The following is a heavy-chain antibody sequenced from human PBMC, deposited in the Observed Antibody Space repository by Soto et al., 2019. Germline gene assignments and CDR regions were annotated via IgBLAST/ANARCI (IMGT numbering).Heavy chain of an antibody. CDR1: GGTFSSYT. V-gene: IGHV1-69*02. CDR3: ARYLRAATYSSSNGDWFDP. J-gene: IGHJ5*02. CDR2: IIPILGIA. D-gene: IGHD2-15*01. Sequence: ASVKVSCKASGGTFSSYTISWVRQAPGQGLEWMGRIIPILGIANYAQKFQGRVTITADKSTSTAYMELSSLRSEDTAVYYCARYLRAATYSSSNGDWFDPWGQGTLVTVSS.